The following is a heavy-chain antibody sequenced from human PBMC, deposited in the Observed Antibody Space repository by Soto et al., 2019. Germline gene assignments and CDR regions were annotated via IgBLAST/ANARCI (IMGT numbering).Heavy chain of an antibody. CDR1: GGSFSGYY. Sequence: PSETLSLTCAVYGGSFSGYYWSWIRQPPGKGLEWIGEINHSGSTNYNPSLKSRVTISVDTSKNQFSLKLSSVTAADTAVYYCARGGLIVVVPAAMWYYIDVWGKGTTVTVSS. V-gene: IGHV4-34*01. CDR2: INHSGST. D-gene: IGHD2-2*01. CDR3: ARGGLIVVVPAAMWYYIDV. J-gene: IGHJ6*03.